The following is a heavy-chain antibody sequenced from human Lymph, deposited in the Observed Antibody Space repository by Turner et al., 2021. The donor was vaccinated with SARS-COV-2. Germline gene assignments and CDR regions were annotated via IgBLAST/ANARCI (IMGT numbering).Heavy chain of an antibody. V-gene: IGHV1-2*02. CDR2: INPNSGGT. CDR1: GYIFTGYY. Sequence: QVQLVQSGAEVKRPGASVKVSCKASGYIFTGYYMHWVRPAPGQGLEWMGWINPNSGGTNYAQKFQGRVTMTRDTSISTAYMEVSRLRSDDTAVYYCARDTRGDYSYYYDGMDVWGQGTTVTVSS. D-gene: IGHD4-17*01. J-gene: IGHJ6*02. CDR3: ARDTRGDYSYYYDGMDV.